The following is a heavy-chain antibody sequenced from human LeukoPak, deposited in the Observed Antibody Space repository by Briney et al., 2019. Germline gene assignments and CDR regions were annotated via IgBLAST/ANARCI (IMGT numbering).Heavy chain of an antibody. CDR2: IYYSGST. Sequence: SETLSLTCTVSGGSISSYYWSWIRQPPGKGLEWIGYIYYSGSTNYNPSLKSRVTISVDTSKNQFSLKLSSVTAADTAVYYCARVIAARSYYGMDVWGQGTMVTVSS. CDR3: ARVIAARSYYGMDV. D-gene: IGHD2-15*01. J-gene: IGHJ6*02. CDR1: GGSISSYY. V-gene: IGHV4-59*01.